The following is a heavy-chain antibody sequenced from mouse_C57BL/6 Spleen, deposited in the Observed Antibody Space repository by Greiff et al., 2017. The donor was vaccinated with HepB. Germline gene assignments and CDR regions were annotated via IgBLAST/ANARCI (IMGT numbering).Heavy chain of an antibody. D-gene: IGHD1-1*01. CDR3: TRYGSSRDWYFDV. CDR2: IDPETGGT. J-gene: IGHJ1*03. V-gene: IGHV1-15*01. Sequence: QVQLKQSGAELVRPGASVTLSCKASGYTFTDYEMHWVKQTPVHGLEWIGAIDPETGGTAYNQKFKGKAILTADKSSSTAYMELRSLTSEDSAVYYCTRYGSSRDWYFDVWGTGTTVTVSS. CDR1: GYTFTDYE.